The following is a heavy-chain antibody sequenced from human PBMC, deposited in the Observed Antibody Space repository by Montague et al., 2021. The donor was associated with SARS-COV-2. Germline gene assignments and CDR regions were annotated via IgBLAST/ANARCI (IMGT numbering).Heavy chain of an antibody. Sequence: CAISGDSVSSNSAAWNWIRQPPSRGLEWLGRTYYRSKWYNDYAVXVKSRITINPDTSKNQFSLQLNSVTPEDTAVYYCARGIWFGELLTGYYYYGMDVWGQGTTVTVSS. CDR3: ARGIWFGELLTGYYYYGMDV. CDR2: TYYRSKWYN. J-gene: IGHJ6*02. V-gene: IGHV6-1*01. CDR1: GDSVSSNSAA. D-gene: IGHD3-10*01.